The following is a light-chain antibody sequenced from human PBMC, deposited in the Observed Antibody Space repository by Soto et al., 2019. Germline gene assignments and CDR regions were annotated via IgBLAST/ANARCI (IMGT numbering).Light chain of an antibody. Sequence: QSVLTQPASVSGSPGQSITISCTGTSIDVGGYNYVSWYQQHPGKAPKLMIYDVSNRPSGVSNRFSGSKPGNTASLTISGLQAEDEADYYCSSYTSSSTLYVFGTGTKVTV. CDR1: SIDVGGYNY. CDR3: SSYTSSSTLYV. J-gene: IGLJ1*01. CDR2: DVS. V-gene: IGLV2-14*01.